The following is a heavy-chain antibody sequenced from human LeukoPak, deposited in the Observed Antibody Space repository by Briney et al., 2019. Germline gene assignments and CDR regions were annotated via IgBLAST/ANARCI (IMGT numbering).Heavy chain of an antibody. D-gene: IGHD1-26*01. CDR3: ARSMVGTHFFDY. V-gene: IGHV1-18*04. Sequence: ASVKVSCKASGYTFTSYGISWVRQAPGQGLEWVAWISAYNSNKNSAEKFQGRVTMTIDTSTSTAYMELRSLKSDDTAVYYCARSMVGTHFFDYWGQGTLVTVSS. CDR1: GYTFTSYG. CDR2: ISAYNSNK. J-gene: IGHJ4*02.